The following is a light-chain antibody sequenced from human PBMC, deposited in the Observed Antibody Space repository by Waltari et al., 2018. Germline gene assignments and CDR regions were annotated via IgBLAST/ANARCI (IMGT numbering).Light chain of an antibody. CDR2: DAS. J-gene: IGKJ4*01. V-gene: IGKV3-11*01. CDR3: QQRSNLLT. Sequence: EIVLTQSPATLSLSPGERATLSCRASQSVGSSLAWYQQKPGQAPRLLIYDASNRATGIPAKFSGSGAGTDFTLTNSSLEPEDFAVYYCQQRSNLLTFGGGTKVEIK. CDR1: QSVGSS.